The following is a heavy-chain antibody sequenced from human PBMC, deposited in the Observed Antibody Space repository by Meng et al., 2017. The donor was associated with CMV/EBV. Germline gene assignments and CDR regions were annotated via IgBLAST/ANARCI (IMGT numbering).Heavy chain of an antibody. CDR3: ARATGLWGSYRSFDY. CDR1: GYTFTGYY. Sequence: ASVKVSCKASGYTFTGYYMHWVRQAPGQGLEWMGWINPNSGGTNYAQKFQGRVTMTRDTSISTAYMELSRLRSDDTGVYYCARATGLWGSYRSFDYWGQGTLVTVSS. J-gene: IGHJ4*02. D-gene: IGHD3-16*02. CDR2: INPNSGGT. V-gene: IGHV1-2*02.